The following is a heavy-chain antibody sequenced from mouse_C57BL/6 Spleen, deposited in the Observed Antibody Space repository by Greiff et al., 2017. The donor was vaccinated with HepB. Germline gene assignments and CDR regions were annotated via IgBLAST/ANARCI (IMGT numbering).Heavy chain of an antibody. V-gene: IGHV5-9-1*02. J-gene: IGHJ2*01. CDR2: ISSGGDYI. CDR1: GFTFSSYA. Sequence: EVKVVDSGEGLVKPGGSLKLSCAASGFTFSSYAMSWVRQTPEKRLEWVAYISSGGDYIYYADTVKGRFTISRDNARNTLYLQMSSLKSEDTAMYYCTRVVWLRRGLDYWGQGTTLTVSS. CDR3: TRVVWLRRGLDY. D-gene: IGHD2-2*01.